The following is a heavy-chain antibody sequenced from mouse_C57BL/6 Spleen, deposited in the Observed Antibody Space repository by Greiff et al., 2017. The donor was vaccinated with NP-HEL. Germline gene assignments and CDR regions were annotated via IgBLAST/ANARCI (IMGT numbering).Heavy chain of an antibody. Sequence: EVMLVESEGGLVQPGSSMKLSCTASGFTFSDYYMAWVRQVPEKGLEWVANINYDGSSTYYLDSLKSRFIISRDNAKNILYLQMSSLKSEDTATYYCARVSTYYFDYWGQGTTLTVSS. J-gene: IGHJ2*01. V-gene: IGHV5-16*01. D-gene: IGHD1-1*01. CDR2: INYDGSST. CDR3: ARVSTYYFDY. CDR1: GFTFSDYY.